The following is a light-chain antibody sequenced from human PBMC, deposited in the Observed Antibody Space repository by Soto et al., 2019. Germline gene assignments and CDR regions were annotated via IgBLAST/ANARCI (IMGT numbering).Light chain of an antibody. V-gene: IGLV2-14*03. Sequence: QSVLTQPASVSGSPGQSITISCIGTSSDVGGYNYVSWYQQHPGKAPKLMIYDVSNRPSGVSNRFSGSKSGNTASLTISGLQAEDEADYYCSSYTSSSTYVFGTGTKLTVL. J-gene: IGLJ1*01. CDR3: SSYTSSSTYV. CDR2: DVS. CDR1: SSDVGGYNY.